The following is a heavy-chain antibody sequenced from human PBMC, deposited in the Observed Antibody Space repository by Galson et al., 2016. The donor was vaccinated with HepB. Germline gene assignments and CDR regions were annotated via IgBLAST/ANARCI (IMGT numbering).Heavy chain of an antibody. CDR2: IYHTGST. J-gene: IGHJ3*02. V-gene: IGHV4-30-2*01. D-gene: IGHD3-22*01. Sequence: TLSLTCAVSGGSISSGGYSWSWIRQPPGKGLEWIGYIYHTGSTYYNPSLKSRVTISVDRAKNQFSLKLSSVTAADTALYYCARAYYDSSAYYEAFDIWGRGTMVTVSS. CDR3: ARAYYDSSAYYEAFDI. CDR1: GGSISSGGYS.